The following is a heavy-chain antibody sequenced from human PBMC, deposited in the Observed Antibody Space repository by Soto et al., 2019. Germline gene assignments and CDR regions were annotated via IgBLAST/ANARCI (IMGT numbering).Heavy chain of an antibody. CDR2: VSDSGST. J-gene: IGHJ6*02. D-gene: IGHD1-26*01. V-gene: IGHV4-59*12. CDR1: GGSITNYY. CDR3: ARERVGHSAMDV. Sequence: QVQLQQSGPGLVKPSETLSLMCTVSGGSITNYYWSWIRQSPAKGLEWIGYVSDSGSTKYNPSLKSRVTISGDPSKNPVSLQLTPGAGAGPGVYFWARERVGHSAMDVWGQGTTVTVSS.